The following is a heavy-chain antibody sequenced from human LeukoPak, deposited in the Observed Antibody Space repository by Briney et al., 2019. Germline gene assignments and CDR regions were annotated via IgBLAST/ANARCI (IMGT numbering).Heavy chain of an antibody. CDR1: GGTFSSYA. Sequence: ASVKVSCKASGGTFSSYAISWVRQAPGQGLEWMGGIIPIFGTANYAQKFQGRVTITADKSTSTAYMELSSLRSEDTAVYYCARGLVGYYDSSGYYYLDYWGQGVLVTVSS. J-gene: IGHJ4*02. V-gene: IGHV1-69*06. D-gene: IGHD3-22*01. CDR2: IIPIFGTA. CDR3: ARGLVGYYDSSGYYYLDY.